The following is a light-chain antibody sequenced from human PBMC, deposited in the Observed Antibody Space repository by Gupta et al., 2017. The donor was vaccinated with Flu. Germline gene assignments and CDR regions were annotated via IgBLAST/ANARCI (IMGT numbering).Light chain of an antibody. CDR3: HQSKSWNLT. J-gene: IGKJ3*01. CDR2: AAS. CDR1: QGISSW. V-gene: IGKV1-12*01. Sequence: PSSVSASVGDRVTITCRASQGISSWLAWHQQKPGKAPKLLIYAASSLQSGVPSRFSGSASGTDFTLTISSLQPEDFATYYCHQSKSWNLTFGHGTKVDIK.